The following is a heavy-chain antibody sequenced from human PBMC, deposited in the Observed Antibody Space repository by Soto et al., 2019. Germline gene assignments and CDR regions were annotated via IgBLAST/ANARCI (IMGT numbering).Heavy chain of an antibody. CDR3: VKHQVSLVRGISPFDY. CDR2: ISGSGGST. D-gene: IGHD3-10*01. V-gene: IGHV3-23*01. J-gene: IGHJ4*02. Sequence: GGSLRLSCSASGFTFSTYAMSWVRQAPGKGLEWVSAISGSGGSTYHADSVRGRLTISRDNSKNTVYLQMNSLRAEDTAVYYCVKHQVSLVRGISPFDYWGQGALVTVSS. CDR1: GFTFSTYA.